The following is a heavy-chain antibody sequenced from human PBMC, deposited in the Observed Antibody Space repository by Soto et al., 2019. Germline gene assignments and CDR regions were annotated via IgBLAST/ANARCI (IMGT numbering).Heavy chain of an antibody. CDR3: AIYSPSGYYYTLDV. J-gene: IGHJ6*02. Sequence: QVQLVQSGAEVKKPGSSVKVSCKASGGTFNSYAIAWVRQAPGQGLEWMGGIIPMFGTTNYAQKFQGRVSMTADDSTSTAHMVLSSLRSEDTANYYCAIYSPSGYYYTLDVWGQGTTVTVSS. D-gene: IGHD3-3*01. CDR2: IIPMFGTT. V-gene: IGHV1-69*01. CDR1: GGTFNSYA.